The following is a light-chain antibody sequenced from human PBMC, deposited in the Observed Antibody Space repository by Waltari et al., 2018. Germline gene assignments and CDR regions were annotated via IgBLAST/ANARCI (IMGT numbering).Light chain of an antibody. Sequence: DIVLTQSPATVSLSPGERATLSCRTSQSVSSFVAWYHQKPGQPPRLLIADASNRASGISDRITASGSGLGFTLTISSLEPEDVGVYYCQQRDNWPWTFGQGTKVEIK. J-gene: IGKJ1*01. CDR2: DAS. CDR3: QQRDNWPWT. V-gene: IGKV3-11*01. CDR1: QSVSSF.